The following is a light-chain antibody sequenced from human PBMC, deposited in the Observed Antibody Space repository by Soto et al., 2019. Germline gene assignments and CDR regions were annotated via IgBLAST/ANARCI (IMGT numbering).Light chain of an antibody. CDR2: RNS. J-gene: IGLJ3*02. CDR1: SSNIGAGYD. Sequence: QSVLTQPPSVSGAPGQRVTISCTGGSSNIGAGYDVHWYQQLPGTAPKLLIYRNSNRPSGVPDRFSGSKSGTSASLAITGLQAEDETEYYCQSYDSSLSAWVFGGGTKVTVL. CDR3: QSYDSSLSAWV. V-gene: IGLV1-40*01.